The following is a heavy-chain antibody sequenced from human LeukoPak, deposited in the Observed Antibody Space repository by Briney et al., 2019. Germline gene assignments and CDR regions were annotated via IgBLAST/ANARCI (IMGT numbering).Heavy chain of an antibody. D-gene: IGHD2-2*01. CDR2: ISSTGKTI. J-gene: IGHJ1*01. V-gene: IGHV3-11*04. CDR1: GFTFSDHY. Sequence: GGSLRLSCAASGFTFSDHYMSWIRQSPGRGLEYISYISSTGKTIYYADSVQGRFTISRDNAKNSLYLQMNSLRAEDTAVYYCATYSSSNGREFQYWGQGTLVTVSS. CDR3: ATYSSSNGREFQY.